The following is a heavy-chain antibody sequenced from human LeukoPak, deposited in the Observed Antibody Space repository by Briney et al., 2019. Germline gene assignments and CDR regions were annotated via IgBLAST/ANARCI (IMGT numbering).Heavy chain of an antibody. CDR1: GLTFSSYC. V-gene: IGHV3-74*01. CDR3: ARGTRYGSGSYYF. D-gene: IGHD3-10*01. J-gene: IGHJ4*02. Sequence: GGSLRLSCAASGLTFSSYCIDWVRHAPGKGVGWVSRINSDGSSTSYADSVKGRFTISRDNAKNTLYLQMNSLRAEDMAVYYCARGTRYGSGSYYFWGQGTLVTVSS. CDR2: INSDGSST.